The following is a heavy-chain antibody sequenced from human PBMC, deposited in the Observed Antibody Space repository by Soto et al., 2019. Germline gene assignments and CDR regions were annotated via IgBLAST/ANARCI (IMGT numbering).Heavy chain of an antibody. J-gene: IGHJ4*02. CDR1: GGSVISGGYY. V-gene: IGHV4-31*03. CDR3: TRAVITHFDY. Sequence: QVQLQESGPGLVKPSQTLSLTCSVSGGSVISGGYYWTWIRQHPGGGLELIGDIYHSGTTYYNPSLSRRIIILLATYMHQFSLQLSSVTAEAAAVYYWTRAVITHFDYWGQGARVTVAS. CDR2: IYHSGTT.